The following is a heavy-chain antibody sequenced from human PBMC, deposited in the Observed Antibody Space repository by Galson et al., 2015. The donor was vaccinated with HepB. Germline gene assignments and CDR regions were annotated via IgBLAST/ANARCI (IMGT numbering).Heavy chain of an antibody. CDR3: ARAFYYYDSSGYYY. D-gene: IGHD3-22*01. J-gene: IGHJ4*02. V-gene: IGHV7-4-1*02. CDR1: GYTFTSYG. Sequence: SVKVSCKASGYTFTSYGINWVRQAPGQGLEWMGWTNTNTGNPTYAQGFTGRFVFSLDTSMNTAYLHISSLKAEDTAVYYCARAFYYYDSSGYYYWGQGTLVTVSS. CDR2: TNTNTGNP.